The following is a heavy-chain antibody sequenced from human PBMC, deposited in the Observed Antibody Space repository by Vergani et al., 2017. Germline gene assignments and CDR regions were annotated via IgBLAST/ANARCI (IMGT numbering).Heavy chain of an antibody. CDR3: ARGKERWLQFHTLDY. CDR2: ISSSSSYI. CDR1: GFTFSSYS. V-gene: IGHV3-21*04. J-gene: IGHJ4*02. D-gene: IGHD5-24*01. Sequence: EVQLVESGGGLVKPGGSLRLSCAASGFTFSSYSMNWVRQAPGKGLEWVSSISSSSSYIYYADSVKGRFTISRDNAKNSLYLQMNSLRAEDTAVYYCARGKERWLQFHTLDYWGQGTLVTVSS.